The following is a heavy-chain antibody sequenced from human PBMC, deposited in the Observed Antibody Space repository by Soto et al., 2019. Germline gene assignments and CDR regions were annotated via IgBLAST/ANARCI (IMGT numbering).Heavy chain of an antibody. CDR1: GGTFSSYA. V-gene: IGHV1-69*06. CDR2: IIPVYGAA. CDR3: ARDWVGGSWYFDL. J-gene: IGHJ2*01. Sequence: QVQLVQSGAEVKKPGSSVKVSCKASGGTFSSYAISWVRQAPGQGLEWMGGIIPVYGAANSAQKFQGRVTITADKSTTTAYMELSRLTSEDTAVYYCARDWVGGSWYFDLWGRGTLVTVSS. D-gene: IGHD3-16*01.